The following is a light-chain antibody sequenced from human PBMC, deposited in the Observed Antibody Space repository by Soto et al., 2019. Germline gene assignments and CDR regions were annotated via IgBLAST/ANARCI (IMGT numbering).Light chain of an antibody. Sequence: DIQLTQSPSFLSESVGDRVTITCRASQGISSYLAWYQQNPGKAPKLLIYAASTLQSGVPSRFSGSGSGTEFTLTISSLQAEDFASYYCQQLNSYPRTFGQGTKAEIK. CDR3: QQLNSYPRT. CDR2: AAS. CDR1: QGISSY. J-gene: IGKJ1*01. V-gene: IGKV1-9*01.